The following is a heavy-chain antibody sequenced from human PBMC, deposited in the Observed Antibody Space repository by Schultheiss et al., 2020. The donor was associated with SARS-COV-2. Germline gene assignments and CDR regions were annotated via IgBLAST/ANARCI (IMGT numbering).Heavy chain of an antibody. Sequence: GGSLRLSCAASGFTFSDHQMNWIRQAPGKGLEWISYIISSGRTTYYADSVKGRFTVSRDNAKNSLYLQMDNLRDEDTAVYYCARGSGYYGSYYYGMDVWGQGTTVTVSS. CDR3: ARGSGYYGSYYYGMDV. CDR1: GFTFSDHQ. CDR2: IISSGRTT. J-gene: IGHJ6*02. V-gene: IGHV3-11*04. D-gene: IGHD3-22*01.